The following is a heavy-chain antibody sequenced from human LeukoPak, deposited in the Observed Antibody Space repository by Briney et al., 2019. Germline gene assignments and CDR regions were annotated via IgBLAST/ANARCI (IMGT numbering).Heavy chain of an antibody. V-gene: IGHV1-2*02. CDR2: INPNRGST. CDR3: ARGQGYSSGWPYYFDY. J-gene: IGHJ4*02. D-gene: IGHD6-19*01. CDR1: GYTFTGYY. Sequence: ASLKVSCEASGYTFTGYYMHWVRQAPGQGLEWMSGINPNRGSTNYAKTVQGRVTMTRDTSISTAYMELSRLRSDNTAVYYCARGQGYSSGWPYYFDYWGQGTLVTVSS.